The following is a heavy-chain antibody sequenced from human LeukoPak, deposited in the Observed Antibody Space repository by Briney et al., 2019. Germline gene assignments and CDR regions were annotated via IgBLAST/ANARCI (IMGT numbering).Heavy chain of an antibody. D-gene: IGHD3-22*01. CDR2: ISWDSGSI. CDR1: GFTFDDYA. V-gene: IGHV3-9*03. CDR3: AKDMGPYDSSGFDY. J-gene: IGHJ4*02. Sequence: GGSLRLSCAAFGFTFDDYAMHWVRQAPGKGLEWVSGISWDSGSIGYADSVKGRFTISRDNAKNSLYLQMNSLRAEDMALYYCAKDMGPYDSSGFDYWGQGTLVTVSS.